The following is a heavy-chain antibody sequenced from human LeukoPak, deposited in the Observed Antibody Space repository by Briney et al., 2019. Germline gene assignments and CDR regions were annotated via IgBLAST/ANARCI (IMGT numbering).Heavy chain of an antibody. CDR2: ISGSGGST. V-gene: IGHV3-23*01. Sequence: PGGTLRLSCAASGFTFSSYGMSWVRQAPGKGLEWVSAISGSGGSTYYADSVKGRFTISRDNAKNTLYLQMNSLRAEDTAVYYCARDGYNLYSANWFDPWGQGTLVTVSS. D-gene: IGHD5-24*01. CDR3: ARDGYNLYSANWFDP. CDR1: GFTFSSYG. J-gene: IGHJ5*02.